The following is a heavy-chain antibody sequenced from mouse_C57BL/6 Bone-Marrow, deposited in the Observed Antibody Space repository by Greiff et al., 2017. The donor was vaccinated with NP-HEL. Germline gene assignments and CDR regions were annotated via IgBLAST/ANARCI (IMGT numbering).Heavy chain of an antibody. J-gene: IGHJ3*01. Sequence: EVKVVESGGGLVKPGGSLKLSCAASGFTFSDYGMHWVRQAPEKGLEWVAYISSGSSTIYYADTVKGRFTISRDNAKNTLFLQMTSLRSEDTAMYYCAKETHYYGSSWGFAYWGQGTLVTVSA. CDR2: ISSGSSTI. CDR3: AKETHYYGSSWGFAY. V-gene: IGHV5-17*01. CDR1: GFTFSDYG. D-gene: IGHD1-1*01.